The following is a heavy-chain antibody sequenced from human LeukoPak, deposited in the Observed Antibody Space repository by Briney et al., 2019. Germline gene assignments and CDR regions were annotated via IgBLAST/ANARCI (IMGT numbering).Heavy chain of an antibody. J-gene: IGHJ4*02. Sequence: SETLSLTCTVSGGSISSSSYYWGWIRQPPGKGLEWIGSIYYSGSTYYNPSLKSRVTISVDTSKNQFSLKLSSVTAADTAVYYCARSLTYYYDSSGPTDWGRGTLVTVSS. CDR2: IYYSGST. D-gene: IGHD3-22*01. CDR1: GGSISSSSYY. V-gene: IGHV4-39*07. CDR3: ARSLTYYYDSSGPTD.